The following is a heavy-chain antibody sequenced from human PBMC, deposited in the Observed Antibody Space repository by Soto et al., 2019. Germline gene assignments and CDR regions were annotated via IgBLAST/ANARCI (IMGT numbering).Heavy chain of an antibody. V-gene: IGHV1-69*02. D-gene: IGHD2-2*02. J-gene: IGHJ6*02. CDR1: GGTFSSYT. CDR2: IIPILGIA. CDR3: LWSYTPSDYYYYGMDV. Sequence: PVKVSCKAYGGTFSSYTIRRVRXXXXXALESMGRIIPILGIANYAQKFQGIVTITADKSTSTAYMELSSLISEDTSVYYFLWSYTPSDYYYYGMDVWGQGTTVTVSS.